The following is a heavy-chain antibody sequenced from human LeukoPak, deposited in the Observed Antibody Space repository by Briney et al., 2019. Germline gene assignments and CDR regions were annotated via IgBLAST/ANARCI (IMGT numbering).Heavy chain of an antibody. V-gene: IGHV1-2*02. CDR3: ARAGGYCGRISCPYYFDY. D-gene: IGHD2-15*01. J-gene: IGHJ4*02. Sequence: ASVKVSCKASGYTFTGYYMHWVRQAPGQGLEWMGWINPNSGGTNYAQKFQGRVTMTTDTSIRTAYMEMRSLRSEDTAVYYCARAGGYCGRISCPYYFDYWGQGSLVAVSS. CDR2: INPNSGGT. CDR1: GYTFTGYY.